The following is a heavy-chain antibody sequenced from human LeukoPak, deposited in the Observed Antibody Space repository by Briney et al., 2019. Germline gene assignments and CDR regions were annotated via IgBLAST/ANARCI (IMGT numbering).Heavy chain of an antibody. CDR3: ARATSIWGYYYFDY. V-gene: IGHV4-39*07. Sequence: PSETLSLTCTVSGGSISSGSYYWGWIRQTPGKGLEWIGSIYYSGSTYYNPSLKSRATISVDTSKNQFSLKLSSVTAADTAVYYCARATSIWGYYYFDYWGQGTLVTVSS. CDR1: GGSISSGSYY. D-gene: IGHD7-27*01. J-gene: IGHJ4*02. CDR2: IYYSGST.